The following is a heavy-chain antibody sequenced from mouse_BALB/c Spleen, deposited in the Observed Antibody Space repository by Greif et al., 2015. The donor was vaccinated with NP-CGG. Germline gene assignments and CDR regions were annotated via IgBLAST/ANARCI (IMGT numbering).Heavy chain of an antibody. CDR1: GYTFTSYW. V-gene: IGHV1-7*01. J-gene: IGHJ4*01. CDR2: INPSTGYT. Sequence: VQLVESGAELAKPGASVKMSCKASGYTFTSYWMHWVKQRPGQGLEWIGYINPSTGYTEYNQKFKDKATLTADKSSSTAYVQLSSLTSEDSAVYYCARKGNRYDGAMDYWGQGTSVTVSS. D-gene: IGHD2-14*01. CDR3: ARKGNRYDGAMDY.